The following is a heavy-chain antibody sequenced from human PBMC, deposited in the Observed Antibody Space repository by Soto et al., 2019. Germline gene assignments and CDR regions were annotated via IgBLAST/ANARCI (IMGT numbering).Heavy chain of an antibody. CDR1: GGSISSYY. CDR2: IYYSGST. V-gene: IGHV4-59*01. D-gene: IGHD3-10*01. CDR3: ARDRSRQYYGSGSYYNGNWFDP. J-gene: IGHJ5*02. Sequence: SETLSLTCTVSGGSISSYYWSWIRQPPGKGLEWIGYIYYSGSTNYNPSLKSRVTISVDTSKNQFSLKLSSVTAADTAVYYCARDRSRQYYGSGSYYNGNWFDPWGQGTLVTAPQ.